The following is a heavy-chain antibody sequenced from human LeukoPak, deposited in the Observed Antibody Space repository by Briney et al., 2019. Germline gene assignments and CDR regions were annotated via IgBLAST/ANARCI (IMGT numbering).Heavy chain of an antibody. Sequence: ASVKVSCKASGYTYTTYGISWVRQAPGQGLEWVGWTSSHNGNTKYAQKVQGRVTMTSDTSTNTAYMELRSLRSDDTAVYYCARDLVRYDYWGQGTPVTVSS. CDR1: GYTYTTYG. J-gene: IGHJ4*02. CDR3: ARDLVRYDY. D-gene: IGHD3-9*01. CDR2: TSSHNGNT. V-gene: IGHV1-18*01.